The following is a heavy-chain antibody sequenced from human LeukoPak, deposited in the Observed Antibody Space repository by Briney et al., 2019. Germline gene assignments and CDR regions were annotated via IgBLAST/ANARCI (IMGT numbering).Heavy chain of an antibody. CDR3: ARDRGYYDSSGYITLGAFDI. V-gene: IGHV3-53*01. CDR1: GFTVSSNY. Sequence: GGSLRLSCAASGFTVSSNYMSWVRQAPGKGLEWVSLIYSGGSTYYADSVKGRFTISRDNSKNTLYLQMNSLRAEDTAVYYCARDRGYYDSSGYITLGAFDIWGQGTMVTVSS. CDR2: IYSGGST. J-gene: IGHJ3*02. D-gene: IGHD3-22*01.